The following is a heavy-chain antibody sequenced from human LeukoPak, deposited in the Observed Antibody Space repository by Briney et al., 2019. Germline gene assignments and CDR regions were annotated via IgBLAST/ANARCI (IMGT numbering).Heavy chain of an antibody. V-gene: IGHV3-23*01. D-gene: IGHD3-3*01. Sequence: GGSLRLSCAASGFTFSSYAMSWVRQAPGKGLEWVSAISGSGGSTYYADSVKGRFTISRDNSKNTLYLQMNSLRAEDTAAYYCAKEGANYDFWSGFDYWGQGTLVTVSS. J-gene: IGHJ4*02. CDR2: ISGSGGST. CDR3: AKEGANYDFWSGFDY. CDR1: GFTFSSYA.